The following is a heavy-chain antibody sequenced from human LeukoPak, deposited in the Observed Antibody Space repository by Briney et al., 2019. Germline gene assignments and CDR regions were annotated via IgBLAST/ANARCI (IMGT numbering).Heavy chain of an antibody. Sequence: GGSLRLSCEASGFTYSSYWMHWVRQAPGKGLVWVSRIKGDGISTNYADSVKGRFTISRDNAKNTVYLQMNSLRAEDTAVYYCATAIPTVSKIWGQGTLVTVSS. CDR3: ATAIPTVSKI. CDR2: IKGDGIST. V-gene: IGHV3-74*01. CDR1: GFTYSSYW. J-gene: IGHJ4*02. D-gene: IGHD2-2*02.